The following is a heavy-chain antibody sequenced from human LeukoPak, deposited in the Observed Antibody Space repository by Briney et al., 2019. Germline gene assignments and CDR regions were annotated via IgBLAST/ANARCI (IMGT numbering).Heavy chain of an antibody. CDR1: GGSISSSSYY. CDR2: IYYSGST. CDR3: ARGIPSGSPFDP. D-gene: IGHD1-26*01. J-gene: IGHJ5*02. Sequence: PSETLSLTCTVSGGSISSSSYYWGWIRQPPGKGLEWIGSIYYSGSTYYNPSLKSRVTISVDTSKNQFSLKLSSVTAADTVVYYCARGIPSGSPFDPWGQGTLVTVSS. V-gene: IGHV4-39*01.